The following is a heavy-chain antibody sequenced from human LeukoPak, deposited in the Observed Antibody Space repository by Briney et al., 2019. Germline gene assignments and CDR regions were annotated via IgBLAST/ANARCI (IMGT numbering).Heavy chain of an antibody. CDR2: IKQDGNEK. J-gene: IGHJ6*03. D-gene: IGHD5-24*01. CDR1: GFTFSSYA. CDR3: ARDAQRWLHVYHMDV. Sequence: GGSLRLSCAASGFTFSSYAMHWVRQAPGKGLEWVANIKQDGNEKYYVESVKGRFIISRDNAKNSLYLQMNSLRAEDTAVYYCARDAQRWLHVYHMDVWGKGTTATVSS. V-gene: IGHV3-7*01.